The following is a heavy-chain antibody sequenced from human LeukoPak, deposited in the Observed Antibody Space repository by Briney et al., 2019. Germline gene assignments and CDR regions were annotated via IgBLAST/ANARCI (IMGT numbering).Heavy chain of an antibody. V-gene: IGHV3-23*01. CDR1: GFTFSSYA. CDR2: ISGSGGST. J-gene: IGHJ4*02. CDR3: ARDRIVVVPAYYFDY. D-gene: IGHD2-2*01. Sequence: GGSLRLSCAASGFTFSSYAMSWVRQAPGKGLEWVSAISGSGGSTYYADSVKGRFTISRDNSKNTLYLQMNSLRAEDTAVYYCARDRIVVVPAYYFDYWGQGTLVTVSS.